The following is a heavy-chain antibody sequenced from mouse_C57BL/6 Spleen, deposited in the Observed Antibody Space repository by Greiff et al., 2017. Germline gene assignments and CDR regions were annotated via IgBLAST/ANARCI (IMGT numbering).Heavy chain of an antibody. Sequence: QVQLQQPGAELVKPGASVKMSCKASGYTFTSYWITWVKQRPGQGLEWIGDIYPGSGSTNYNEMFKSKATLTVDTSSSTAYMQLSSLTSEDSAVYYCARGGGYDPYYFDYWGQGTTLTVSS. J-gene: IGHJ2*01. D-gene: IGHD2-2*01. CDR2: IYPGSGST. CDR3: ARGGGYDPYYFDY. V-gene: IGHV1-55*01. CDR1: GYTFTSYW.